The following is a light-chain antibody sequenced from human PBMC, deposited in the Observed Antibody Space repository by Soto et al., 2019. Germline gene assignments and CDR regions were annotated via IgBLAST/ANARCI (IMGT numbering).Light chain of an antibody. CDR1: SSDVGSYNL. Sequence: QSVLPQPASVSGSPGQSITLSCTGTSSDVGSYNLVSWYQQHPGKAPKLMMYEGSKRPSGVSNRVSGSKSGNTASLTISGLHAEDEADYYCCSYAGSSILFGTGTKLTV. CDR3: CSYAGSSIL. J-gene: IGLJ1*01. CDR2: EGS. V-gene: IGLV2-23*01.